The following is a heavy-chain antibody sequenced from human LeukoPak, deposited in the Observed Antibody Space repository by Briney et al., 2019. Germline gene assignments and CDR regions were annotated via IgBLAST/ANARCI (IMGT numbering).Heavy chain of an antibody. V-gene: IGHV3-53*01. CDR2: IYSGGTK. Sequence: GGSLRLSCEVSGFPVRSRYMTWVRQPPGKGLECVAVIYSGGTKYHIDSVKGRFTISRDISKSTMYLETNNLRVEDTATYYCASLEGGPSDGRWGQGTLVIVSS. J-gene: IGHJ1*01. CDR1: GFPVRSRY. D-gene: IGHD3-3*01. CDR3: ASLEGGPSDGR.